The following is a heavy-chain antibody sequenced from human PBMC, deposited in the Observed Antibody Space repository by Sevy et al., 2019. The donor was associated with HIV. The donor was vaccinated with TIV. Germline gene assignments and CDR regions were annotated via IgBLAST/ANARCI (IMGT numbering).Heavy chain of an antibody. CDR1: GYTFTNYA. CDR2: ISGFNGDT. Sequence: ASVKVSCKASGYTFTNYAISWVRQAPGQGHEWMGWISGFNGDTKNAEKFQGRFTMTTDTSTKTAYMDLRSLRSDDTAVYYCVRGTTFYDFWTGGDYSGQGTVVTVSS. V-gene: IGHV1-18*01. J-gene: IGHJ4*02. CDR3: VRGTTFYDFWTGGDY. D-gene: IGHD3-3*01.